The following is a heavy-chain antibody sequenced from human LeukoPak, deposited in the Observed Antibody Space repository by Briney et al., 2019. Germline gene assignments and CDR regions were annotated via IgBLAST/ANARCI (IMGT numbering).Heavy chain of an antibody. CDR2: IYPGDSDT. Sequence: GESLKISCKGSGYSFTSYWIVWVRRMPGKGLEWMGIIYPGDSDTKYSPSFQGQVTFAADKSISTAYLQWSSLKASDSAMYYCARRDVYNSLDYWGQGTLVTVSS. J-gene: IGHJ4*02. CDR1: GYSFTSYW. V-gene: IGHV5-51*01. CDR3: ARRDVYNSLDY. D-gene: IGHD5-24*01.